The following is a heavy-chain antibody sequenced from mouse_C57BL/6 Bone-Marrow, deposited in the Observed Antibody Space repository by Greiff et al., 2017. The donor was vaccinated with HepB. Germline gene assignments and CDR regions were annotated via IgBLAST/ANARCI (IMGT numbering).Heavy chain of an antibody. CDR1: GFTFSSYA. CDR2: ISSGGDYI. D-gene: IGHD2-4*01. Sequence: EVKLMESGEGLVKPGGSLKLSCAASGFTFSSYAMSWVRQTPEKRLEWVAYISSGGDYIYYADTVKGRFTISRDNARNTLYLQLSSLKSEDTAMYYCTRDQDDYDVSFYWYFDVWGTGTTVTVSS. CDR3: TRDQDDYDVSFYWYFDV. V-gene: IGHV5-9-1*02. J-gene: IGHJ1*03.